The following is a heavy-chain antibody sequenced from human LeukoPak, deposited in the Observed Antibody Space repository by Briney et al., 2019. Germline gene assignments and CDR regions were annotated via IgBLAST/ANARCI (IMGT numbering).Heavy chain of an antibody. CDR2: IYTSGST. Sequence: SQTLSLTCTVSGGSISSGSDSWNWLRQPAGKGLEWIGRIYTSGSTNYNPSLKRRITISVDTSKNQFSLRLSSVAAADAAVYYCPRTYCGGDCRGYYYSYYMDVWGKGTTVTISS. CDR1: GGSISSGSDS. V-gene: IGHV4-61*02. CDR3: PRTYCGGDCRGYYYSYYMDV. J-gene: IGHJ6*03. D-gene: IGHD2-21*02.